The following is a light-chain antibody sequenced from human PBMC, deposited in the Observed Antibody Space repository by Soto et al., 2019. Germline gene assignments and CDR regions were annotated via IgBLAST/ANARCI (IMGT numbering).Light chain of an antibody. CDR1: QSIGDY. J-gene: IGKJ5*01. V-gene: IGKV3-11*01. CDR3: QQRSNWPRIT. Sequence: NLLTQSPGPLSLSSRGTATLSCRASQSIGDYLAWYQQKPGQAPRLLIYDASNRATGIPARFSGSGSGTDFTLTISSLEPEDFAVYYCQQRSNWPRITFGQGTRLEIK. CDR2: DAS.